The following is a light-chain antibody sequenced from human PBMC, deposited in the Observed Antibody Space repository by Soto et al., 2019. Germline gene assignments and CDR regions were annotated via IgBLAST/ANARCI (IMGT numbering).Light chain of an antibody. V-gene: IGKV3-15*01. CDR3: QQYKNWPRT. CDR2: GTF. CDR1: QSISSNF. J-gene: IGKJ1*01. Sequence: EIVLTQSPVTLSLSPGEGATLSCRASQSISSNFLAWYQQRPGQAPRLLIFGTFTRATSIPARFTGSGSGTEFTLSISSLQSEDFAVYYCQQYKNWPRTFGQGTKVDIK.